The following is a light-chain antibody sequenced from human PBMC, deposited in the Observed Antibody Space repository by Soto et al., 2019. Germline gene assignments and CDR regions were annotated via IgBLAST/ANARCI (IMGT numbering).Light chain of an antibody. Sequence: EVVMTQSPVTLSVSLGQRATLSCRASQTVSSHIAWYQQKPGQAPRLLISGVFVRATGIPGRFSGSGSGTEFTLTSSSLQSEDFATYYCQQGDIWPWTFGQGTKVEMK. CDR2: GVF. CDR3: QQGDIWPWT. V-gene: IGKV3D-15*01. CDR1: QTVSSH. J-gene: IGKJ1*01.